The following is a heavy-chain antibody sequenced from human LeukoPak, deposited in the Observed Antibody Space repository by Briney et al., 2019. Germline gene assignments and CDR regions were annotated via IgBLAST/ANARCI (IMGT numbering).Heavy chain of an antibody. Sequence: PGGSLRLSCAASGFTFSGYAMSWVRQAPGKGLEWVSAISGGGGSTYYADSVKGRFTISRDNSKNTLYLQMNSLRAEDTAVYYCIVVVVAATLDYWGQGTLVTVSS. D-gene: IGHD2-15*01. CDR3: IVVVVAATLDY. V-gene: IGHV3-23*01. J-gene: IGHJ4*02. CDR2: ISGGGGST. CDR1: GFTFSGYA.